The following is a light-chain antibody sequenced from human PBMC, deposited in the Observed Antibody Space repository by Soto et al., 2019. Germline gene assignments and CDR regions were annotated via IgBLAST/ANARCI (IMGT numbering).Light chain of an antibody. Sequence: QSVLTQPPSVSGAPGQRVTISCTGSSSNIGAGYDVHWYQQLPGTAPKLLIYVNSNRPSGVPDRLSGSKSGTSASLAITGLQAEDEADYYCQSYDSSLSAVVFGGGTKLPV. CDR3: QSYDSSLSAVV. J-gene: IGLJ2*01. CDR2: VNS. V-gene: IGLV1-40*01. CDR1: SSNIGAGYD.